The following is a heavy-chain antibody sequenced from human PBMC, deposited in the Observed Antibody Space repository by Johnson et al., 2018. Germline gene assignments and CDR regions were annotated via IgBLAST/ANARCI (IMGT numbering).Heavy chain of an antibody. D-gene: IGHD3-10*01. CDR3: SRFGDLFYYYYYMDV. V-gene: IGHV3-49*03. Sequence: WFRQAPGKGLEWVGFIRSEAYGGTTEYAAAVKGRFTISRDDSKRIAYLQMNSLRTEDTAVYYCSRFGDLFYYYYYMDVWGNGTTVTVSS. CDR2: IRSEAYGGTT. J-gene: IGHJ6*03.